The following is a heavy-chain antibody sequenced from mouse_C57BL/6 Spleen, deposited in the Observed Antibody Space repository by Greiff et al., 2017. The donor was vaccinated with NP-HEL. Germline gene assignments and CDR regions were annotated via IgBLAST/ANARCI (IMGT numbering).Heavy chain of an antibody. V-gene: IGHV1-81*01. Sequence: VQLQQSGAELARPGASVKLSCKASGYTFTSYGISWVKQRTGQGLEWIGEIYPRSGNTYYNEKFKGKATLTADKSSSTAYMELRSLTSEDSAVYFCARRDYGSSSHYFDYWGQGTTLTVSS. CDR3: ARRDYGSSSHYFDY. CDR1: GYTFTSYG. CDR2: IYPRSGNT. J-gene: IGHJ2*01. D-gene: IGHD1-1*01.